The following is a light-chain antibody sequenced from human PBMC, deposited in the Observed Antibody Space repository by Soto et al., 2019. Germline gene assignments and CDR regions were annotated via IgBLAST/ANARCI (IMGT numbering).Light chain of an antibody. CDR3: QQYDSFPVT. V-gene: IGKV1-5*03. CDR1: QSISSW. CDR2: KAS. Sequence: DIQMTQSPSTLSASVGDRVTITCRASQSISSWLAWYQQKPGKAPKLLIYKASSLQSGVPSRFSGSGSGTEFTLTISSLQPDDFATYYCQQYDSFPVTFVQGTTLEIK. J-gene: IGKJ2*01.